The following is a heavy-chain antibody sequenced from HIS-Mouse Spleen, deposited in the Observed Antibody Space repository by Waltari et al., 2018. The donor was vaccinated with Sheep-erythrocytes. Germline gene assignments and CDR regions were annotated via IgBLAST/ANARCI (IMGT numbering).Heavy chain of an antibody. CDR1: GFTFSSYS. CDR2: ISSSSSYI. Sequence: EVQLVESGGGLVKPGGSLRLSCAASGFTFSSYSMNWVGQAPGKGLGWVSSISSSSSYIYYADSVKGRFTISRDNAKNSLYLQMNSLRAEDTAVYYCARVASGATFDYWGQGTLVTVSS. J-gene: IGHJ4*02. V-gene: IGHV3-21*01. CDR3: ARVASGATFDY. D-gene: IGHD1-26*01.